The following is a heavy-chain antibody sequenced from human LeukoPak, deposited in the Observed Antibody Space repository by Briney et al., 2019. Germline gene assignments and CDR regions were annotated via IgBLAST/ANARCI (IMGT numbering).Heavy chain of an antibody. V-gene: IGHV1-18*01. J-gene: IGHJ6*02. D-gene: IGHD3-3*01. CDR2: ISAYNGNT. CDR3: ARDPFGDFWSGPPYGMDV. CDR1: GYTFTSYG. Sequence: GASVKVSCKASGYTFTSYGISWVRQAPGQGLEWMGWISAYNGNTNYAQKLQGRVTMTTDTSTSTAYMDLRSLRSDDTAVYYCARDPFGDFWSGPPYGMDVWGQGTTVTVSS.